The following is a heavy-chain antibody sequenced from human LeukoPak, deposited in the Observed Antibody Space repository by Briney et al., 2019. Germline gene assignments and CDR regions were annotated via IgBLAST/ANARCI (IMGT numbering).Heavy chain of an antibody. CDR3: ARLGWELRSDYYYYYMDV. J-gene: IGHJ6*03. Sequence: SQTLSLTCAISGDSVSSNSAAWNWIRQSPSRGLEWLGRTYYRSKWYNDYAVSVKSRITINPDTSKNQFSLQLNSVTAADTAVYYCARLGWELRSDYYYYYMDVWGKGTTVTVSS. CDR2: TYYRSKWYN. CDR1: GDSVSSNSAA. D-gene: IGHD1-26*01. V-gene: IGHV6-1*01.